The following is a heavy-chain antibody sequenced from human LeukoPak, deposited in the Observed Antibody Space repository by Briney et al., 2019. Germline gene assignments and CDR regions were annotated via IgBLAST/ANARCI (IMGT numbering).Heavy chain of an antibody. Sequence: GGSLRLSCAASGFTFDDYGMSWVRQAPGKGLEWVSTINWYGASTGYADSVKGRFTISRDNAKNSLYLQMNSLRAEDTALYYCARSRFGELDSDYWGQGTLVTVSS. J-gene: IGHJ4*02. CDR1: GFTFDDYG. V-gene: IGHV3-20*04. CDR2: INWYGAST. D-gene: IGHD3-10*02. CDR3: ARSRFGELDSDY.